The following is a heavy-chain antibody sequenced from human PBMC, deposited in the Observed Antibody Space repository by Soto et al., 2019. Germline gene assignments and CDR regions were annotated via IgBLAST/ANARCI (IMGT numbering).Heavy chain of an antibody. D-gene: IGHD3-3*01. CDR2: MNPKSGNA. V-gene: IGHV1-8*01. CDR1: GYTFTSYD. CDR3: ARMARLDDFWSGYSPDKYYYYGMDV. J-gene: IGHJ6*02. Sequence: ASVKVSCKASGYTFTSYDINWVRQATGQGLEWKGWMNPKSGNAGSAQKIQGRVTMTRNTSTSTAYMDLSSLRSEDTAVYYCARMARLDDFWSGYSPDKYYYYGMDVWGQGTTVTVSS.